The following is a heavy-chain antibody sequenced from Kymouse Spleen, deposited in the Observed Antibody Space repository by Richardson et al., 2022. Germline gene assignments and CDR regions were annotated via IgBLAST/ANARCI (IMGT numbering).Heavy chain of an antibody. CDR1: GGSFSGYY. D-gene: IGHD6-6*01. Sequence: QVQLQQWGAGLLKPSETLSLTCAVYGGSFSGYYWSWIRQPPGKGLEWIGEINHSGSTNYNPSLKSRVTISVDTSKNQFSLKLSSVTAADTAVYYCARSGAARPDWFDPWGQGTLVTVSS. V-gene: IGHV4-34*01. CDR2: INHSGST. CDR3: ARSGAARPDWFDP. J-gene: IGHJ5*02.